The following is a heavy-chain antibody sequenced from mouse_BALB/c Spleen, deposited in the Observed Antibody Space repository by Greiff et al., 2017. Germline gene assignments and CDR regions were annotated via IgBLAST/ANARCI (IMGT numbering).Heavy chain of an antibody. CDR1: GFTFSSYA. D-gene: IGHD1-1*01. J-gene: IGHJ4*01. Sequence: DVMLVESGGGLVKPGGSLKLSCAASGFTFSSYAMSWVRQTPEKRLEWVATISSGGSYTYYPASVKGRFTIARDNATNTLYLQMSSLRSEDTAMYYCAKFITADYWALDDWGQGTSVTVSA. CDR3: AKFITADYWALDD. V-gene: IGHV5-9-1*01. CDR2: ISSGGSYT.